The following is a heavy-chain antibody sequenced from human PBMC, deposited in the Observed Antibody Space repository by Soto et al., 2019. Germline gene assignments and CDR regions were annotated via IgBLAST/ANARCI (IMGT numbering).Heavy chain of an antibody. J-gene: IGHJ3*02. CDR2: IYYSGST. CDR3: ARDWSPLRLSGDAFDI. CDR1: GGSISSGDYY. Sequence: SETLSLTCTVSGGSISSGDYYWSWIRQPPGKGLEWIGYIYYSGSTYYNPSLKSRVTISVDTSKNQFSLKLSSVTAADTAVYYCARDWSPLRLSGDAFDIWGQGTMVTVSS. V-gene: IGHV4-30-4*01. D-gene: IGHD2-2*01.